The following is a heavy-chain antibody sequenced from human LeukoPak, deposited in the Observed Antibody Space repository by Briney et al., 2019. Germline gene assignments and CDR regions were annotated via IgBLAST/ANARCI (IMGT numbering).Heavy chain of an antibody. J-gene: IGHJ5*02. V-gene: IGHV1-2*02. Sequence: ASVKVSCKASGYTFTGYYMHWVRQAPGQGLEWMGWINPNSGGPNYAQKFQGRVTMTRDTSISTAYMELSRLRSDDTAVYYCARGGYCSGGSCYDWFDPWGQGTLVTVSS. D-gene: IGHD2-15*01. CDR2: INPNSGGP. CDR3: ARGGYCSGGSCYDWFDP. CDR1: GYTFTGYY.